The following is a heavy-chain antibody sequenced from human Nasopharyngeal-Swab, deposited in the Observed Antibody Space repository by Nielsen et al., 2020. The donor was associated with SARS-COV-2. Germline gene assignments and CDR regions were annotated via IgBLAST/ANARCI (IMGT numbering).Heavy chain of an antibody. D-gene: IGHD4-11*01. Sequence: GESLKISCAASGFTFSSYGMHWVRQAPGKGLEWVAVIWYDGSNKYYADSVKGRFTISRDNSKNTLYLQMNSLRAEDTAVYYCARDMFTVTSDDRDYWGQGTLVTVSS. CDR1: GFTFSSYG. V-gene: IGHV3-33*01. CDR3: ARDMFTVTSDDRDY. J-gene: IGHJ4*02. CDR2: IWYDGSNK.